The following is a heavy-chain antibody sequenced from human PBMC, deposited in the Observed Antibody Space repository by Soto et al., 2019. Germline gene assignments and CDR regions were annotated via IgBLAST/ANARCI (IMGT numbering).Heavy chain of an antibody. CDR1: GFTFDDYA. CDR3: ARGSGYRIYYYMDV. CDR2: ISWNSGNT. Sequence: EVQLVESGGGLVQPGRSLRLSCAASGFTFDDYAMHWVRQTPGKGLEWVSSISWNSGNTGYADSVKGRFTISRDNAKNSLYLLMNSLRAEDTALYYCARGSGYRIYYYMDVWGKGTTVTV. D-gene: IGHD5-12*01. J-gene: IGHJ6*03. V-gene: IGHV3-9*01.